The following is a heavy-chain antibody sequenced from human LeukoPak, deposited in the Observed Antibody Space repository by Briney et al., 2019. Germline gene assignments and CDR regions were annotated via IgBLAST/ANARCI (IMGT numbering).Heavy chain of an antibody. Sequence: GGSLRLSCAASGVTVSNNFMSWVRQAPGKGLEWVSVIYGGGSTYYADSVKGRFTISGDTSKNTLYLQMNSLRAEDTAVYYCAKDRWFGELSYYFDYWGQGTLVTVSS. J-gene: IGHJ4*02. D-gene: IGHD3-10*01. V-gene: IGHV3-53*01. CDR1: GVTVSNNF. CDR2: IYGGGST. CDR3: AKDRWFGELSYYFDY.